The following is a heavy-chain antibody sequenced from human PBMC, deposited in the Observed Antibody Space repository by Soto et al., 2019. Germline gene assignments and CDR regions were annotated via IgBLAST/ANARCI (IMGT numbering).Heavy chain of an antibody. D-gene: IGHD4-17*01. CDR1: GFTFSSYA. V-gene: IGHV3-23*01. Sequence: VGSLRLSCAASGFTFSSYAMSWVRQAPGKGLEWVSAISGSGGSTYYADSVKGRFTISRDNSKNTLYLQMNSLRAEDTAVYYCAKDLYGDYGKPYYYYYGMDVWGQGTTVTVSS. CDR3: AKDLYGDYGKPYYYYYGMDV. J-gene: IGHJ6*01. CDR2: ISGSGGST.